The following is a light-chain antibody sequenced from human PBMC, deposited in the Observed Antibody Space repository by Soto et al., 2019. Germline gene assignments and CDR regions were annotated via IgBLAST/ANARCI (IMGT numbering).Light chain of an antibody. J-gene: IGKJ4*01. CDR1: QGISSY. Sequence: IRMTQSPSSFSASTGDRVTITCRASQGISSYLAWFQQKPGKVPKLLIYAASTLQSGVPSRFSGSGSGTDFTLTISSLQPDDIATYFCQKYNSAPLTFGGGTKGDIK. CDR2: AAS. CDR3: QKYNSAPLT. V-gene: IGKV1-27*01.